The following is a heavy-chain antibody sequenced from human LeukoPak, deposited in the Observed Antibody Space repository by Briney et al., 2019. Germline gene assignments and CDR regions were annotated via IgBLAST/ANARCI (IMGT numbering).Heavy chain of an antibody. Sequence: SETLSLTCTVSGGSISSSSYYWGWIRQPPGMGLEWIGEINHSGSTNYNPSLKSRVTISVDTSKNQFSLKLSSVTAADTAVYYCARGRPGDWYYYDSSSSRWFDPWGQGTLVTVSS. CDR3: ARGRPGDWYYYDSSSSRWFDP. CDR2: INHSGST. V-gene: IGHV4-39*07. D-gene: IGHD3-22*01. CDR1: GGSISSSSYY. J-gene: IGHJ5*02.